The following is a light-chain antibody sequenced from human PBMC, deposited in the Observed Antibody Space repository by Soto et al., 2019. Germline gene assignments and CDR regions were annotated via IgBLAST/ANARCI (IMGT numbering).Light chain of an antibody. Sequence: QSVLTQPPSVSGAPGQRVTISCTGSSSNIGAGYDVHWYQQLPGTAPKLLIYGNSNRPSGVPDRFSDSKSGTSASLAITGLQAEDEADYYCQSYDSSLSGRDVVFGGGTKLTVL. V-gene: IGLV1-40*01. CDR3: QSYDSSLSGRDVV. J-gene: IGLJ2*01. CDR2: GNS. CDR1: SSNIGAGYD.